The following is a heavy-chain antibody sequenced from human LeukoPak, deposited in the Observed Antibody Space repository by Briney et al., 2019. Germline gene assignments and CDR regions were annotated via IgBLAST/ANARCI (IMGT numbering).Heavy chain of an antibody. J-gene: IGHJ4*02. CDR3: ARDSSSWYPDY. CDR2: IYYSGST. V-gene: IGHV4-59*01. CDR1: GGSISSYC. D-gene: IGHD6-13*01. Sequence: SETLSLTCTVSGGSISSYCWSWIRQPPGKGLEWIGYIYYSGSTNYNPSLKSRVTISVDTSKNQFSLKLSSVTAADTAVYYCARDSSSWYPDYWGQGTLVTVSS.